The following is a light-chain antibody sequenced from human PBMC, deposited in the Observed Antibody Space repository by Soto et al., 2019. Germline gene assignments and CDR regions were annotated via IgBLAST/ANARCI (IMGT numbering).Light chain of an antibody. CDR3: QEYNSYS. J-gene: IGKJ1*01. CDR2: GAS. Sequence: GDRVTITCRASQSISSWLAWYQQKPGKAPKLLIYGASSRATGIPDRFSGSGSGTEFTLTISSLQPDDFATYYCQEYNSYSFGQGTKVDIK. V-gene: IGKV1-5*01. CDR1: QSISSW.